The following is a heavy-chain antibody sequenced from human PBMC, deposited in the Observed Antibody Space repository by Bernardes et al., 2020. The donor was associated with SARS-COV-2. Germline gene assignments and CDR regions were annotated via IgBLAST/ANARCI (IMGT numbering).Heavy chain of an antibody. CDR2: LYYGATT. Sequence: SETLSLTCSVSGGFFSGSTHYRGWVRQPPGKGLERYGSLYYGATTYYNSSLKSRVPMSLDTTTNHFALRMPSVTAADSAIYYGVRHWDHWGQGSLVTVSS. CDR1: GGFFSGSTHY. V-gene: IGHV4-39*01. CDR3: VRHWDH. J-gene: IGHJ4*02.